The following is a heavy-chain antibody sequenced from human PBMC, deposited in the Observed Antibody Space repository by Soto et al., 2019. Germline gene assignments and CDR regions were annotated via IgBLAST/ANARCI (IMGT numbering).Heavy chain of an antibody. J-gene: IGHJ6*02. CDR3: AKDTGSDLPYSYGLYYYYYYGMDV. CDR1: GFTFSSYG. Sequence: QVQLVESGGGVVQPGRSLRLSCVASGFTFSSYGMHWVRQAPGKGLEWVAVISYDGSNKYYADSVKGRFTISRDNSKNTLYLQMNSLRAEDTAVYYCAKDTGSDLPYSYGLYYYYYYGMDVWGQGTTVTVSS. V-gene: IGHV3-30*18. CDR2: ISYDGSNK. D-gene: IGHD5-18*01.